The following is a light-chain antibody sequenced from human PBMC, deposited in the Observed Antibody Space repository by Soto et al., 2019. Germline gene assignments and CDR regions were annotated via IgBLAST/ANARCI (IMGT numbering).Light chain of an antibody. J-gene: IGLJ2*01. CDR1: SSDVGGYNY. CDR3: SSYTSSSTLDKV. Sequence: QSVLTQPASVSGSPGQSITISCTGTSSDVGGYNYVSWYQQHPGKAPKLMIYEVSNRPSGVSNRFSGSKSGNTASLTISGLQAEDEADYYCSSYTSSSTLDKVFGGGTKVTAL. CDR2: EVS. V-gene: IGLV2-14*01.